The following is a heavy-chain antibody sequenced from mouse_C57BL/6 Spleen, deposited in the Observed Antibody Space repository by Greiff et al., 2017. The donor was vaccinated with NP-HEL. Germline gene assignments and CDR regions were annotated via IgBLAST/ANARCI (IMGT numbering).Heavy chain of an antibody. Sequence: DVMLVESGGGLVQPGGSMKLSCVASGFTFSNYWMNWVRQSPEKGLEWVAQIRLKSDNYATHYAESVKGRFTISRDDSKSSVYLQMNNLRAEDTGIYYCTVYYSNYWYFDVWGTGTTVTVSS. D-gene: IGHD2-5*01. J-gene: IGHJ1*03. CDR2: IRLKSDNYAT. V-gene: IGHV6-3*01. CDR3: TVYYSNYWYFDV. CDR1: GFTFSNYW.